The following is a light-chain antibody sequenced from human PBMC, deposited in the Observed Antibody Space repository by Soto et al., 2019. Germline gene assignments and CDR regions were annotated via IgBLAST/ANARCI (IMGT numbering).Light chain of an antibody. Sequence: EVVLTQSPGTLSLSPGERATLSCRASQSVTSSYLAWYQQKPGPAPRLLIYGASSRATGIPDRFSGGGSGTDFTPTISRLEPEDFAVYYCQQYGRSPWTFGQGTKVEIK. CDR2: GAS. J-gene: IGKJ1*01. V-gene: IGKV3-20*01. CDR1: QSVTSSY. CDR3: QQYGRSPWT.